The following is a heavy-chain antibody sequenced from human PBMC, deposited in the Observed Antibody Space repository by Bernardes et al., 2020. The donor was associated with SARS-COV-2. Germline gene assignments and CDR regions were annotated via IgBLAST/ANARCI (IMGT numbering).Heavy chain of an antibody. CDR3: ARYGDYVGAREPAGFDY. Sequence: GGSLRLSCTASGFAFSRYAMTWVRQAPGKGLEWVSSISGSGSSTSYAASVKGRLTISRDNPRNTVYLQVNSLRAEDTAVYYCARYGDYVGAREPAGFDYWGQGVLVTVSS. V-gene: IGHV3-23*01. CDR2: ISGSGSST. CDR1: GFAFSRYA. D-gene: IGHD5-12*01. J-gene: IGHJ4*02.